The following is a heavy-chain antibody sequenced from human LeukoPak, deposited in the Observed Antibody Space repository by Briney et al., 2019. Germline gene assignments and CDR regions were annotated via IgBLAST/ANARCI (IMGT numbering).Heavy chain of an antibody. CDR1: GFTVSSNY. D-gene: IGHD3-16*01. J-gene: IGHJ6*02. Sequence: PGGSLRLSCAASGFTVSSNYMSWVRQAPGKGLEWVSVIYSGGSTYYADSVKGRFTISRDNAKNSLYLQMSNLRAEDTAVYFCARGGGLDVWGQGATVTVSS. CDR2: IYSGGST. V-gene: IGHV3-53*01. CDR3: ARGGGLDV.